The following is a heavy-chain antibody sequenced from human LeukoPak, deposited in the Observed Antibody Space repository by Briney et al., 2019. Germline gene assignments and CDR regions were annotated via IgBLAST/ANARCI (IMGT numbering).Heavy chain of an antibody. V-gene: IGHV3-30*02. CDR1: GFTFSSYG. Sequence: GGSLRLSCAASGFTFSSYGMHWVRQAPGKGLEWVAFIRYDGSNKYYADSVKGRFTISRDNSKNTLYLQMNGLRAEDTAVYYCANPSGELQAYWGQGTLVTVSS. D-gene: IGHD1-26*01. J-gene: IGHJ4*02. CDR2: IRYDGSNK. CDR3: ANPSGELQAY.